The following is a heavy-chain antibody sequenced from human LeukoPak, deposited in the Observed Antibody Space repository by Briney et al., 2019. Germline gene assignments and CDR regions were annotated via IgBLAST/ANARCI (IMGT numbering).Heavy chain of an antibody. CDR1: GYTFTSYG. CDR2: ISAYNGNT. V-gene: IGHV1-18*01. CDR3: ASMGYCSSTSCYIDTY. J-gene: IGHJ4*02. Sequence: GASVKVSCKASGYTFTSYGISWVRQTPGQGLEWMGWISAYNGNTNYAQKLQGRVTMTTDTSTSTAYMELRSLRSDDTAVYYCASMGYCSSTSCYIDTYWGQGTLVTVSS. D-gene: IGHD2-2*02.